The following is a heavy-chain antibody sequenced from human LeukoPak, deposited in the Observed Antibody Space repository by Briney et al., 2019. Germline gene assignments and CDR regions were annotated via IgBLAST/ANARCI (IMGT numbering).Heavy chain of an antibody. CDR1: GFTFSSYG. Sequence: PPGGSLRLSCAASGFTFSSYGMHWVRQAPGKGLEWVAGISYEGSNKYYADSVKGRLTISRDNSKNTLYLQMNSLRAEDTAVYYCATPLDYYDSSGYHQGGDWGQGTLVTVSS. V-gene: IGHV3-30*03. D-gene: IGHD3-22*01. CDR2: ISYEGSNK. CDR3: ATPLDYYDSSGYHQGGD. J-gene: IGHJ4*02.